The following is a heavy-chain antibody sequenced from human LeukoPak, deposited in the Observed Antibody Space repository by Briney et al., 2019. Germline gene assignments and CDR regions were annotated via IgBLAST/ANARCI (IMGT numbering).Heavy chain of an antibody. CDR2: IVVGSGNT. V-gene: IGHV1-58*01. Sequence: ASVKVSCTASGFTFTTSAVQWVRQARGQRLEWIGWIVVGSGNTNYAQKFQERVTVIRDMSTSTAYMELSSLRSEDTAVYYCAAGYCSGGSCYPYYYYGMDVWGQGTTVTVSS. CDR1: GFTFTTSA. D-gene: IGHD2-15*01. J-gene: IGHJ6*02. CDR3: AAGYCSGGSCYPYYYYGMDV.